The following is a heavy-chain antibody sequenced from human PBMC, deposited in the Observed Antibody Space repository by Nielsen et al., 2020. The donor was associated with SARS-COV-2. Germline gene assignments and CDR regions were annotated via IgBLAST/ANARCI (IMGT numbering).Heavy chain of an antibody. CDR3: AKGGYSSGWFASYY. V-gene: IGHV3-7*03. D-gene: IGHD6-19*01. CDR1: GFTFSNYW. J-gene: IGHJ4*02. CDR2: IKPDGSDK. Sequence: GGSLRLSCAASGFTFSNYWMNWVRQAPGKGPEWVANIKPDGSDKYYVDSVKGRFTISRDNAKNSLNLQMNSLRAEDTAVYYCAKGGYSSGWFASYYWGPGTLVTVSS.